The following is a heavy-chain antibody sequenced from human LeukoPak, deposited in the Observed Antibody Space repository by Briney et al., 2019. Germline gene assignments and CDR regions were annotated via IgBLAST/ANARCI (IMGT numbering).Heavy chain of an antibody. CDR3: ARGSSGSYYKWFDP. J-gene: IGHJ5*02. V-gene: IGHV1-18*01. CDR2: ISAYNGNT. CDR1: GYTFTSYG. D-gene: IGHD1-26*01. Sequence: GASVKVSCKASGYTFTSYGISWVRQAPRQGLEWMGWISAYNGNTNYAQKLQGRVTMTTDTSTSTAYMELRSLRSDDTAVYYCARGSSGSYYKWFDPWGQGTLVTVSS.